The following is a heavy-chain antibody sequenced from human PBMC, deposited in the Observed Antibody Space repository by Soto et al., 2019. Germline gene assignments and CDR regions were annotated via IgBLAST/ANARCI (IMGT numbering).Heavy chain of an antibody. D-gene: IGHD3-22*01. CDR1: GRSVSSGNYY. CDR2: FYYTGSI. J-gene: IGHJ4*02. CDR3: ARSMFYSDGSNYSPFDY. V-gene: IGHV4-61*01. Sequence: PSETLSLTCTVSGRSVSSGNYYWTWIRHPPGEGLEWIGYFYYTGSINYNPSLKSRVTISIDASKNQFSLRLSSVTAADTAVYYCARSMFYSDGSNYSPFDYWGQGTLVTVS.